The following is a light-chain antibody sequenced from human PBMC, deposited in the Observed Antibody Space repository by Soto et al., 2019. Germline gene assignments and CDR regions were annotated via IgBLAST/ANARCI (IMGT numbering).Light chain of an antibody. CDR2: AAS. J-gene: IGKJ1*01. CDR1: QGISSY. CDR3: QQRSNWPRT. V-gene: IGKV1-9*01. Sequence: DIQLTQSPSFLSASVGDRVTITCRASQGISSYLAWYQQRPGKAPNLLIYAASTLQSGVPSRFSGSGSGTEFTLTISSLQPEDFATFYCQQRSNWPRTFGQGTKVEIK.